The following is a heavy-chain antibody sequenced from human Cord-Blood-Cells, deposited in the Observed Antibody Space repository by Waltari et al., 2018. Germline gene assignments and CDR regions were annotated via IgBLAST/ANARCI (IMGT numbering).Heavy chain of an antibody. D-gene: IGHD2-2*01. J-gene: IGHJ6*02. V-gene: IGHV3-33*01. Sequence: QVQLVESGGGVVQPGRSLRLSCAASGFTFSSYGMHWFRKAPGKGLEWVAVIWYDGSNKYYADSVKGRFTISRDNSKNTLYLQMNSLRAEDTAVYYCAREYCSSTSCYVNYYYGMDVWGQGTTVTVSS. CDR1: GFTFSSYG. CDR2: IWYDGSNK. CDR3: AREYCSSTSCYVNYYYGMDV.